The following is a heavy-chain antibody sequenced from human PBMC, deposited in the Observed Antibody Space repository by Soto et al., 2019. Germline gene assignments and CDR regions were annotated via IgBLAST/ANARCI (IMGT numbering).Heavy chain of an antibody. CDR1: GFAFRTYA. D-gene: IGHD2-21*02. CDR3: AKTGPYCGGDCSRYFYGMDV. V-gene: IGHV3-23*01. Sequence: GGSLRLSCAASGFAFRTYAMAWVRQAPGKGLEWVSGIWGSGDRTFYADSVKGRFTISRDNSRNTLYLQMYSLTAEDTALYYCAKTGPYCGGDCSRYFYGMDVWGQGTTVTVSS. CDR2: IWGSGDRT. J-gene: IGHJ6*02.